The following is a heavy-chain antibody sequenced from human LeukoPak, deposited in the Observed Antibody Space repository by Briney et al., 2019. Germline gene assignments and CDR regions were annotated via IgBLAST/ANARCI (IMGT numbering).Heavy chain of an antibody. J-gene: IGHJ4*02. CDR2: IYRSGST. Sequence: GTLSLTCTVSGDSVSSTHWWSWVRQPPGRGLDWIGEIYRSGSTNDNPSLKSRVTVSVDQSKNQFSLKLTSVTAADTAVYYCARRQWGAVGFDYWGQGTLVTVSS. D-gene: IGHD6-19*01. CDR3: ARRQWGAVGFDY. V-gene: IGHV4-4*02. CDR1: GDSVSSTHW.